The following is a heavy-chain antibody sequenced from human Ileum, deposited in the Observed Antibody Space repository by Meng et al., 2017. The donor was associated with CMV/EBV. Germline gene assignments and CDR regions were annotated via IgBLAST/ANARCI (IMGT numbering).Heavy chain of an antibody. CDR3: AKDLIDLLVGPDSHGMDV. CDR1: GFNFYTYG. Sequence: GGSLRLSCAASGFNFYTYGMHWVRRTPGKGLEWVAFLSYDGDIIYYADSVKGRFTISRDNSKNTLYLQMNSLRTEDSATYYCAKDLIDLLVGPDSHGMDVWGQGTTVTVSS. V-gene: IGHV3-30*19. CDR2: LSYDGDII. D-gene: IGHD2-8*02. J-gene: IGHJ6*02.